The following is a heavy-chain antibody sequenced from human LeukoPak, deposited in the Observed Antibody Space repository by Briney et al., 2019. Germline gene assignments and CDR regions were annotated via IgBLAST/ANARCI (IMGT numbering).Heavy chain of an antibody. D-gene: IGHD2-2*01. V-gene: IGHV1-2*02. CDR2: INPNSGGT. CDR3: ARELVVPAAIHYYYGMDV. J-gene: IGHJ6*02. Sequence: ASVKVSCTASGYTFTGYYMHWVRQAPGQGLEWMGWINPNSGGTNYAQKFQGRVTMTRDTSISTAYMELSRLRSDDTAVYYCARELVVPAAIHYYYGMDVWGQGTTVTVSS. CDR1: GYTFTGYY.